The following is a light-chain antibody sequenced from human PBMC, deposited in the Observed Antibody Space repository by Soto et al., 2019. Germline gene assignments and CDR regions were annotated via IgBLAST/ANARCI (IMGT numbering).Light chain of an antibody. CDR3: SSLTSGSTRV. V-gene: IGLV2-14*01. J-gene: IGLJ1*01. CDR1: SSDVGGYDY. CDR2: EVT. Sequence: QSALTPPASVSGSPGQSIAISCTGTSSDVGGYDYVSWYQQQPDKAPKLMIYEVTKRPSGVSNRFSGSKSGNTASLTISGLQAEDEAEYYCSSLTSGSTRVFGTGTKVTVL.